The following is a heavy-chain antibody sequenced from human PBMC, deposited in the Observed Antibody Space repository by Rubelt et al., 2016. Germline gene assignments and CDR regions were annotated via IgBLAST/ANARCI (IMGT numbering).Heavy chain of an antibody. J-gene: IGHJ4*02. CDR2: INPSGGST. D-gene: IGHD4-17*01. CDR1: GYTFTSYY. Sequence: QVQLVQSGAEVKKPGASVKVSCKASGYTFTSYYMHWVRQSPGQGLEWMGIINPSGGSTSYAEKVQRRVSMTRDTSTSTVYMELSSLRSGDTAVYYCARAASTVTTLLDLGYWGQGTLVTVSS. V-gene: IGHV1-46*01. CDR3: ARAASTVTTLLDLGY.